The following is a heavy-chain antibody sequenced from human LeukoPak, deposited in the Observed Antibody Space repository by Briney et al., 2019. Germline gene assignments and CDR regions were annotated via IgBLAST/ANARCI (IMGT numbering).Heavy chain of an antibody. Sequence: PSETLSLTCTVSGGSISSSSYYWGWIRQPPGKGLEWVSVIRRNGAIYYADSVRGRFSISRDSSRNTLYLQMDSLRAEDTAVHHCARDPGYGSVLSFDPWGQGTLVTVSS. CDR1: GGSISSSSYY. CDR3: ARDPGYGSVLSFDP. V-gene: IGHV3-66*01. CDR2: IRRNGAI. J-gene: IGHJ5*02. D-gene: IGHD4-17*01.